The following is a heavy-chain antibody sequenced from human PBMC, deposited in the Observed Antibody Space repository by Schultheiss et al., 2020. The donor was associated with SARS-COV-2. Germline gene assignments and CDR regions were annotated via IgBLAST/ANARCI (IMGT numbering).Heavy chain of an antibody. J-gene: IGHJ4*02. CDR1: GGSFSGYY. CDR2: INHSGST. Sequence: SETLSLTCAVYGGSFSGYYWSWIRQPPGKGLEWIGEINHSGSTNYNPSLKSRVTISVDTSKNQFSLKLSSVTAADTAVYYCARGLGGYDYVWGSYRPTYYFDYWGQGTLVTVSS. CDR3: ARGLGGYDYVWGSYRPTYYFDY. D-gene: IGHD3-16*02. V-gene: IGHV4-34*01.